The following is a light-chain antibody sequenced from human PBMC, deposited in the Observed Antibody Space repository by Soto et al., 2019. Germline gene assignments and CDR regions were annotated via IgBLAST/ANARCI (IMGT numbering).Light chain of an antibody. CDR2: AND. V-gene: IGLV1-44*01. CDR3: AAWDGSLNRYV. J-gene: IGLJ1*01. CDR1: TSNIGSSA. Sequence: QSVLTQPPSASGTPGQRVTISCSGSTSNIGSSAVNWYQQLPGTAPKLLIYANDQRPSGVPARFSGSKSGSSASLAINGLQSEDEADYYCAAWDGSLNRYVFAAGTKVTVL.